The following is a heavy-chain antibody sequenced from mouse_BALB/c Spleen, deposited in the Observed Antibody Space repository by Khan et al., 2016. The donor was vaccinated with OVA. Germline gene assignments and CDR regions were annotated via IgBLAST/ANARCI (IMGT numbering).Heavy chain of an antibody. D-gene: IGHD1-2*01. CDR2: ISYSGST. J-gene: IGHJ2*01. Sequence: EVELQESGPGPVKPSQSLSLTCTVTGYSITSGYGWNWIRQFPGNKLEWMGYISYSGSTNYNPSLKSRISITRDTSKNQFFLQLNSVTTEDTATYYCARTARIKYWGQGTTLTVSS. CDR1: GYSITSGYG. CDR3: ARTARIKY. V-gene: IGHV3-2*02.